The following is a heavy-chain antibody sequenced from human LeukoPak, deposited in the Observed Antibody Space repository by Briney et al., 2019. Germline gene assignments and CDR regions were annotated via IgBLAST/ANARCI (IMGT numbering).Heavy chain of an antibody. CDR3: ARANPGYFDY. D-gene: IGHD1-14*01. J-gene: IGHJ4*02. Sequence: PSETLSLTCAVSGGSISSTSHYWGWIRQPPGKGLEWIGSIYHSGSTYYNPSLKSRVTISVDTSKNQFSLKLSSVTAADTAVYYCARANPGYFDYWGQGTLVTVSS. V-gene: IGHV4-39*07. CDR1: GGSISSTSHY. CDR2: IYHSGST.